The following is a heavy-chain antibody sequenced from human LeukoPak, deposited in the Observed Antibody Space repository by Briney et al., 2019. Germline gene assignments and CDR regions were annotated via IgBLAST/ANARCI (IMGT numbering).Heavy chain of an antibody. CDR2: IYYSGST. Sequence: SETLSLTCTVSGGSISSSSYYWGWIRQPPGKGLEWIGSIYYSGSTYYNPSLKSRVTISVDTSKNQFSLKLSSVTAADTAVYYCAVGVMARGVIFGYWGQGTLVTVSS. V-gene: IGHV4-39*01. CDR3: AVGVMARGVIFGY. J-gene: IGHJ4*02. D-gene: IGHD3-10*01. CDR1: GGSISSSSYY.